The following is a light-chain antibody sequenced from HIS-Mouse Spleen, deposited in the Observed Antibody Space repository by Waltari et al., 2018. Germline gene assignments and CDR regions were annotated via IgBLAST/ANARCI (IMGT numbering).Light chain of an antibody. V-gene: IGLV1-44*01. CDR2: SNN. Sequence: QSVLTQPPSASGTPGQRGTIPCSGSSPNLGSNTVNWYQQLPGTAPKLLIYSNNQRPSGVPDRFSGSKSGTSASLAISGLQSEDEADYYCAAWDDSLNGPVFGGGTKLTVL. CDR1: SPNLGSNT. J-gene: IGLJ3*02. CDR3: AAWDDSLNGPV.